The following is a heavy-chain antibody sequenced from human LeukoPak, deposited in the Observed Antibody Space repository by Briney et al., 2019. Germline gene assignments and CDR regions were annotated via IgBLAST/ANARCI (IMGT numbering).Heavy chain of an antibody. Sequence: GGSLRLSCVASGFTFKTYGMSWVRQAPGKGLEWVSTISGSDGSTYYADSVKGRFTISRDNSKSTLYLQMNSLRAEDTAVYYCVAGFYFGDYWGQGTLVTVSS. CDR3: VAGFYFGDY. D-gene: IGHD3-3*01. CDR1: GFTFKTYG. CDR2: ISGSDGST. J-gene: IGHJ4*02. V-gene: IGHV3-23*01.